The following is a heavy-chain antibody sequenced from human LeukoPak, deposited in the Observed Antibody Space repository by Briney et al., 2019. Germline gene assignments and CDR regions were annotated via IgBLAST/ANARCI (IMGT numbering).Heavy chain of an antibody. J-gene: IGHJ6*02. CDR1: GFTVSSNY. CDR3: TRVQAGRSGLMDV. Sequence: GGSLRLSCAASGFTVSSNYMSWVRQAPGKGLVWVSRIGPDGSGTTYADSVKGRFTISRDKSKNTVNLQMNSLRDEDAAVYYCTRVQAGRSGLMDVWGRGTTVTVSS. V-gene: IGHV3-74*03. D-gene: IGHD2-8*02. CDR2: IGPDGSGT.